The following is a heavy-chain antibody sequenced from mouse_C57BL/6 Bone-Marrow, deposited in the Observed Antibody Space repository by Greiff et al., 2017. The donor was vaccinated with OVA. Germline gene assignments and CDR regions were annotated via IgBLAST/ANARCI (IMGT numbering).Heavy chain of an antibody. J-gene: IGHJ2*01. CDR3: ARGGNSYAPYFDY. V-gene: IGHV1-55*01. CDR1: GYTFTSYW. CDR2: IYPGSGST. Sequence: QVQLQQSGAELVKPGASVKMSCKASGYTFTSYWITWVKQRPGQGLEWIGDIYPGSGSTNYNEKFKSKATLTVDTSSSTAYMQLSSLTSEDSAVYYCARGGNSYAPYFDYWGQGTTLTVSS. D-gene: IGHD1-1*01.